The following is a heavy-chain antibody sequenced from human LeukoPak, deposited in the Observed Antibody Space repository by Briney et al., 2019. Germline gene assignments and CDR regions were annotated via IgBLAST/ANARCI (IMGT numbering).Heavy chain of an antibody. Sequence: SETLSLTCSVSGLSISSYYWSWIRQPPGKGLEWIGYVYHSGSTNYNPSLKSRITISIDTSKNQFSLKLSSVTAADTAVYYCATYARNGYVYMLEYWGQGALVTVSS. J-gene: IGHJ4*02. D-gene: IGHD5-12*01. CDR1: GLSISSYY. CDR2: VYHSGST. CDR3: ATYARNGYVYMLEY. V-gene: IGHV4-59*01.